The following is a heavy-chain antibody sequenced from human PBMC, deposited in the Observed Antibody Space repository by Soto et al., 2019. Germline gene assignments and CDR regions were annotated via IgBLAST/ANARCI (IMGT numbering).Heavy chain of an antibody. CDR1: GYTFTSDD. V-gene: IGHV1-8*01. Sequence: ASVKVSCKASGYTFTSDDINWVRQAPGQGLEWMGWINPNSGNTGYAQKFQGRLTLTRDTSISTAYMELTSLISEDTAVYYCARGVTFSYHYYYMDVWGEGTTVTVSS. CDR3: ARGVTFSYHYYYMDV. D-gene: IGHD3-16*01. J-gene: IGHJ6*03. CDR2: INPNSGNT.